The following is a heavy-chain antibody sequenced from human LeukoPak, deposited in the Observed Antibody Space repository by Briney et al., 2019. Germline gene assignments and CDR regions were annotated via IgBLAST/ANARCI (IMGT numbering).Heavy chain of an antibody. CDR3: ARSDEDDSYGMDV. V-gene: IGHV3-48*04. CDR2: ISSSGSTI. Sequence: GGSLRLSCAASGFTFSPYTMHWVRQAPGKGLEWVSYISSSGSTIYYADSVKGRFTISRDNAKNSLYLQMNSLRAEDTAVYYCARSDEDDSYGMDVWGQGTTVTVSS. J-gene: IGHJ6*02. CDR1: GFTFSPYT. D-gene: IGHD3-3*01.